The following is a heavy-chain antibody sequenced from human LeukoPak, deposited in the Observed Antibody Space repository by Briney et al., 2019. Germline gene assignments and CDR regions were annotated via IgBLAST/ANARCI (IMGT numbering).Heavy chain of an antibody. CDR3: ARAPLSPAPYQLLYYFDY. CDR1: GYTFTGYY. V-gene: IGHV1-2*02. D-gene: IGHD2-2*01. J-gene: IGHJ4*02. Sequence: ASVKVSCKASGYTFTGYYMHWVRQAPGQGLEWMGWNNPNSGGTNYAQKFQGRVTMTRDTSISTAYMELSGLRSDDTAVYYCARAPLSPAPYQLLYYFDYWGQGTLVTVSS. CDR2: NNPNSGGT.